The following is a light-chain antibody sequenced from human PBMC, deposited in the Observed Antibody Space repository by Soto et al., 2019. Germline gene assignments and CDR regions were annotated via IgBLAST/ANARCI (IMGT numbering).Light chain of an antibody. CDR1: SSDVGGYNY. CDR3: SSYTSSSTYV. V-gene: IGLV2-14*01. Sequence: QSALTQPASVSGSPGQSITISCTGTSSDVGGYNYVSWYQQHPGKAPKLMIYEVRNRPSGVSNRFSGSKSGNTASLTISGLQAEDEADYYCSSYTSSSTYVFGTGTKVTVL. CDR2: EVR. J-gene: IGLJ1*01.